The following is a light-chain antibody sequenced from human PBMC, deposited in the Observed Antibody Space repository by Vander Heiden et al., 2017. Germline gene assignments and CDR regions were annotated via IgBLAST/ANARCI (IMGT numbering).Light chain of an antibody. CDR2: AAS. J-gene: IGKJ1*01. CDR3: QKYNSAPWT. CDR1: QGISNY. Sequence: DIQLTQSPSTLSASVGDRVTITCRASQGISNYLAWYQQKPGKVPKLLIYAASTLQSGVPSRLSGSGSGTDFTLTISSLQPEDVATYYCQKYNSAPWTFGQGTKVEIK. V-gene: IGKV1-27*01.